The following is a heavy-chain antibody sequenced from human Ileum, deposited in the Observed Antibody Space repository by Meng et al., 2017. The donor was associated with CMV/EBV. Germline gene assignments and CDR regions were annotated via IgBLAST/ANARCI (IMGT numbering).Heavy chain of an antibody. V-gene: IGHV3-48*03. D-gene: IGHD6-13*01. CDR1: GLTFSKFG. J-gene: IGHJ5*02. CDR3: ARDSSSWDNWFDP. Sequence: GGSLRLSCAASGLTFSKFGLHWVRQAPGKGLEWVSYISSSGSTIYYADSVKGRFTISRDNAKNSLYLQMNSLRAEDTAVYYCARDSSSWDNWFDPWGQGTLVTVSS. CDR2: ISSSGSTI.